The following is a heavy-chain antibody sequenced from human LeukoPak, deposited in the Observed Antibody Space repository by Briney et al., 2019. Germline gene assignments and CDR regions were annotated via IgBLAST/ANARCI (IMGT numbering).Heavy chain of an antibody. CDR3: ARDREVGATTLAFDY. Sequence: SVKVSCKASGGTFSGYAISWVRQAPGQGLEWMGGIIPTFGTVNYAQKVQGRVTITADESTSTGYMELSSLRSEDTAVYYCARDREVGATTLAFDYWGQGTLVTVSS. D-gene: IGHD1-26*01. CDR1: GGTFSGYA. CDR2: IIPTFGTV. V-gene: IGHV1-69*13. J-gene: IGHJ4*02.